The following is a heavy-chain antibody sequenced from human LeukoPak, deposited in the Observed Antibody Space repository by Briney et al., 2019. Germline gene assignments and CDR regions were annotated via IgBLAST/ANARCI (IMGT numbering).Heavy chain of an antibody. J-gene: IGHJ4*02. V-gene: IGHV3-30-3*01. CDR1: GFTFSSYA. D-gene: IGHD5-12*01. CDR2: ITYDGSSK. Sequence: GGSLRLSCAASGFTFSSYAMHWVRQAPGKGLEWVALITYDGSSKYYADSVKGRFTISRDNSKNTLYLQMSSLRAEDTAVYHCAREQRGYDCYYWGQGTLVTVSS. CDR3: AREQRGYDCYY.